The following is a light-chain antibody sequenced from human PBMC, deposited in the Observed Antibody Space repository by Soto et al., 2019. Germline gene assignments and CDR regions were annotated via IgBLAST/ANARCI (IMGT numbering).Light chain of an antibody. CDR2: DAS. V-gene: IGKV1-5*01. J-gene: IGKJ4*01. CDR1: QSISSW. Sequence: DIQMTQSPSTLSASVGDRVTITCRASQSISSWLAWYQQKPGKAPKLLIYDASSLQSGVPSRFSGSGSGADFSLTISGLQPEDAATYYCQKYDSGPLTFGGGTKVEI. CDR3: QKYDSGPLT.